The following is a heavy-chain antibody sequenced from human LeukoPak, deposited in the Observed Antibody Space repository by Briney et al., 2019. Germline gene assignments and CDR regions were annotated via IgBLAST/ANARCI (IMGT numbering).Heavy chain of an antibody. CDR2: IYYSGST. D-gene: IGHD3-10*01. CDR3: ARRSAYYGSGNYYYFDY. J-gene: IGHJ4*02. V-gene: IGHV4-59*08. CDR1: GGSISSYY. Sequence: PSETLSLTCTVSGGSISSYYWSWIRQPPGKGLEWIGYIYYSGSTNYNPSLKSRVTISIDTSKNHFSLKLSSVTAADTAVYYCARRSAYYGSGNYYYFDYWSQGTLVTVSS.